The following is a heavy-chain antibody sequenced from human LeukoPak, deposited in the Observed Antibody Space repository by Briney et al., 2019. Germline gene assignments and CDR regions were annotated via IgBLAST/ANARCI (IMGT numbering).Heavy chain of an antibody. V-gene: IGHV4-4*07. J-gene: IGHJ5*02. CDR2: IYTSGST. Sequence: PSETLSLTCTVSGGSISSYYWSWIRQPAGKGLEWIGRIYTSGSTNYNPSLKSRVTMSVDTSKNQFSLKLSSVTAADTAVYYCARELYAAAAGTTVLDWFDPWGQGTLVTVSS. CDR3: ARELYAAAAGTTVLDWFDP. D-gene: IGHD6-13*01. CDR1: GGSISSYY.